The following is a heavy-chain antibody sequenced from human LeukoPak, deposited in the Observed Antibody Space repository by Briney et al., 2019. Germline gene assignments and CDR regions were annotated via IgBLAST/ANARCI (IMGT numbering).Heavy chain of an antibody. V-gene: IGHV3-11*05. J-gene: IGHJ2*01. CDR2: ISSSSSYT. CDR1: GFTFSDYY. Sequence: GGSLRLSCAASGFTFSDYYMSWIRQVPGKGLEWVSYISSSSSYTNYADSVKGRFTISRDNAKNSLYLQMNSLRAEDTAVYYCARGKANGYSSSWYEIPNWYFDLWGRGTLVTVSS. D-gene: IGHD6-13*01. CDR3: ARGKANGYSSSWYEIPNWYFDL.